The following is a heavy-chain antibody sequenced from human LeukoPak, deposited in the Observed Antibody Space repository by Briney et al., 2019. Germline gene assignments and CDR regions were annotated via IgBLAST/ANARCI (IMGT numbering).Heavy chain of an antibody. CDR1: GGSFSGYY. V-gene: IGHV4-34*01. Sequence: PSETLSLTCAVYGGSFSGYYWSWIRQPPGKGLEWIGVINHSGSTNYNPSLKSRVTISVDTSKNQFSLKLSSVTAADTAVYYCVGEYCSSTGCRETPHYYYGMDVWGQGTTVTVSS. J-gene: IGHJ6*02. D-gene: IGHD2-2*01. CDR3: VGEYCSSTGCRETPHYYYGMDV. CDR2: INHSGST.